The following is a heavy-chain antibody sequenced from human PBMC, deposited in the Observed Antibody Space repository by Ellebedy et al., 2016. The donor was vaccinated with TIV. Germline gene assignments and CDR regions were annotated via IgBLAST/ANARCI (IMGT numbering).Heavy chain of an antibody. D-gene: IGHD4-17*01. CDR2: IRSDGSTK. V-gene: IGHV3-30*02. Sequence: PGGSLRLSCEASGFSTSGMHWVRQAPGKGLEWVAFIRSDGSTKYYADSVKGRFTISIDDSKNTLYLQMTSLRTEDTAVYYCAKGAYPVPTVMAVWGQGTTVTVSS. CDR3: AKGAYPVPTVMAV. CDR1: GFSTSG. J-gene: IGHJ6*02.